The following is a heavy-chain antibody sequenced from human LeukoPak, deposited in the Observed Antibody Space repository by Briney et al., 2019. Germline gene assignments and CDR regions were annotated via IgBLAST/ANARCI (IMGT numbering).Heavy chain of an antibody. J-gene: IGHJ4*02. CDR3: ARVGPDGYNLGAVNY. CDR2: INHSGST. D-gene: IGHD5-24*01. V-gene: IGHV4-34*01. Sequence: SETLSLTCAVYGGSFSGYYWRWIRQPPGKGLEWIGEINHSGSTNYNPSLKSRVTISVDTSKNQFSLKLSSVTAADTAVYYCARVGPDGYNLGAVNYWGQGTLVTVSS. CDR1: GGSFSGYY.